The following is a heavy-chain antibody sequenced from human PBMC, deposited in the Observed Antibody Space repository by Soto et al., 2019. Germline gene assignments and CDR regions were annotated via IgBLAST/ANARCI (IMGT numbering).Heavy chain of an antibody. J-gene: IGHJ1*01. CDR2: ISRSGRST. Sequence: EVQLLESGGGLVQPGGSLRLSCAASGFTFNTYAMSWVRQAPGKGLEWVSSISRSGRSTYYADSVKGRVTISRDNSASTLYLQMNRLRIEDTAVYYCTKERGMGDTACFHHWGQGVLVIVSS. D-gene: IGHD3-16*01. V-gene: IGHV3-23*01. CDR1: GFTFNTYA. CDR3: TKERGMGDTACFHH.